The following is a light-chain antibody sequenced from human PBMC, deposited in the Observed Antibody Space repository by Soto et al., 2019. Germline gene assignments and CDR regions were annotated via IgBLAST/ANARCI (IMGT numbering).Light chain of an antibody. CDR3: QSYASSLSGWV. CDR2: GNS. J-gene: IGLJ3*02. CDR1: SSNIGAGYD. V-gene: IGLV1-40*01. Sequence: QSVLTQPPSGSGAPGQRVTISCTGSSSNIGAGYDVHWYQQLPGPAPKLLIYGNSNRPSGVPDRFSGSKSGTSASLAITGLQAEDEADYYCQSYASSLSGWVFGGGTKLTVL.